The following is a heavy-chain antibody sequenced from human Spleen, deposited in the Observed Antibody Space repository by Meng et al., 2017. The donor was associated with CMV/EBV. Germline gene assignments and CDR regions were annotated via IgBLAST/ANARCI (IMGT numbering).Heavy chain of an antibody. V-gene: IGHV3-30-3*01. D-gene: IGHD2-2*01. J-gene: IGHJ4*02. CDR1: GFTLSNYA. Sequence: GESLKISCAASGFTLSNYALHWVRQAPGKGLEWVAFISYDGSKDYLADSVNGRSTISRDNSKNTLYLQVNSLRAEDTAVYYCAKGYCTSSSCWGPNNYFDYWGQGTLVTVSS. CDR2: ISYDGSKD. CDR3: AKGYCTSSSCWGPNNYFDY.